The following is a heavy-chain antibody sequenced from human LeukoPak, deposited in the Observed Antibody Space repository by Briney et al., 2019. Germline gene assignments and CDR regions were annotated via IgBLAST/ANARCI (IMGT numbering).Heavy chain of an antibody. CDR1: GGSISSYY. V-gene: IGHV4-59*01. D-gene: IGHD6-19*01. Sequence: SETLSLTCTVSGGSISSYYWSWIRQPPGKGLEWIGYIYYSGSTNYNPSLRSRVTISVDTSKNQFSLKLSSVTAADTAVYYCARGSIAVAANWFDPWGQGTLVTVSS. CDR3: ARGSIAVAANWFDP. CDR2: IYYSGST. J-gene: IGHJ5*02.